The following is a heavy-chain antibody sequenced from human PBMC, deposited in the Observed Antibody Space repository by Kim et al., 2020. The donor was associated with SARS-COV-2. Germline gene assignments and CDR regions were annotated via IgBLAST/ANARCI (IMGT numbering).Heavy chain of an antibody. V-gene: IGHV4-39*01. Sequence: TPALKSRVNISVETSKNQFSLRLSSVTAADTAVYYCARLDISPDAFDIWGQGTMVTVSS. J-gene: IGHJ3*02. CDR3: ARLDISPDAFDI. D-gene: IGHD3-9*01.